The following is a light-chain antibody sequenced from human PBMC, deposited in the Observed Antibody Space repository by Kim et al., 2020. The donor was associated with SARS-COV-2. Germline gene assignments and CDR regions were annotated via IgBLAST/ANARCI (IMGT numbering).Light chain of an antibody. V-gene: IGKV3-11*01. Sequence: GERANHTRRDSKSVSSYIAWYQQKHGQATRRSIDEASNRATGIAARLSGSGSGTDFTLTISSLEPEDFAVYYCQQRSNWPSITCGKGTRLEIK. CDR2: EAS. J-gene: IGKJ5*01. CDR3: QQRSNWPSIT. CDR1: KSVSSY.